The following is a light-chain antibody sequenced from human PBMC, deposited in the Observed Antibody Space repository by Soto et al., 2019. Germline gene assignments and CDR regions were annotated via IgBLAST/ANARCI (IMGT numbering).Light chain of an antibody. J-gene: IGLJ2*01. CDR2: GNS. CDR1: SSNIGAGYD. CDR3: SSFVGSPVV. V-gene: IGLV1-40*01. Sequence: QAVLTQPPSVSGAPGQRVTISCTGSSSNIGAGYDVHWYQQLPGTAPKLLIYGNSNRPSGVPDRFSGSKSGTSASLAITGLQAEDEADYYCSSFVGSPVVFGGGTKLTVL.